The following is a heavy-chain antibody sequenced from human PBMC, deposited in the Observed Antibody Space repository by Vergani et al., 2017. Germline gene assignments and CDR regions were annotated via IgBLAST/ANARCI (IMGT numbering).Heavy chain of an antibody. CDR2: IRSKANSYAT. CDR1: GFTFSGSA. V-gene: IGHV3-73*02. Sequence: EVQLVESGGGLVQPGGSLKLSCAASGFTFSGSAMHWVRQASGIGLEWVGRIRSKANSYATAYAASVKGRFTISRDDSKNTAYLQMNSLKTEDTAVYYCTASRLAAAGQTYWYFDLWGRGTLVTGSS. J-gene: IGHJ2*01. CDR3: TASRLAAAGQTYWYFDL. D-gene: IGHD6-13*01.